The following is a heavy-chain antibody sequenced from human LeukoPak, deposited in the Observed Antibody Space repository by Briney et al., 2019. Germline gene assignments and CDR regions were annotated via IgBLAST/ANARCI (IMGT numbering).Heavy chain of an antibody. Sequence: PGGSLRLSCAASGFTFSTFWMSWVRQAPGKGLEWVANIKEDGGEKYYVDSVKGRFTVSRDNAKNSLYLQMDSLRAEDTAVYYCARGGTFVSDYWGQGTLVTVSS. D-gene: IGHD1-1*01. CDR2: IKEDGGEK. V-gene: IGHV3-7*01. CDR1: GFTFSTFW. J-gene: IGHJ4*02. CDR3: ARGGTFVSDY.